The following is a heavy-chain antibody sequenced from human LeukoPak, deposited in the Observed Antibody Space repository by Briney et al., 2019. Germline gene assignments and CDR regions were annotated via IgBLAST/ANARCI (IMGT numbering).Heavy chain of an antibody. D-gene: IGHD3-22*01. Sequence: GGSLRLSCAASGFTFSSYAMNWVRQAPGKGLEWVSAISGSGGSTYYADSVKGRFTISRDNSKNTLYLQMNSLRAEDTAVYYCAKSAPREYYYDSSGYYLDYWGQGTLVTVSS. CDR3: AKSAPREYYYDSSGYYLDY. CDR1: GFTFSSYA. V-gene: IGHV3-23*01. CDR2: ISGSGGST. J-gene: IGHJ4*02.